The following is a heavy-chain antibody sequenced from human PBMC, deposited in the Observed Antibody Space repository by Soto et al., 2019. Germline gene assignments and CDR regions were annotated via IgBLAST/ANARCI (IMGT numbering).Heavy chain of an antibody. Sequence: PGGSLRLSCAASGFTFSSYAMSWVRQAPGKGLEWVSAISGSGGSTYYADSVKGRFTISRDNSKNTLYLQMNSLRAEDTAVYYCARVGSSSSGESGYYYYGMDVWGQGTTVTVSS. CDR3: ARVGSSSSGESGYYYYGMDV. D-gene: IGHD6-6*01. V-gene: IGHV3-23*01. CDR2: ISGSGGST. CDR1: GFTFSSYA. J-gene: IGHJ6*02.